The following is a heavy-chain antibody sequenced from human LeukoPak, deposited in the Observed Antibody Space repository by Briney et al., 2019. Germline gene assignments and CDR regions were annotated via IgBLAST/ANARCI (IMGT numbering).Heavy chain of an antibody. CDR1: GYSISSGYY. Sequence: LETLSLTCAVSGYSISSGYYWGWIRQPPGKGLEWIGSIYHSGSTYYNPSLKSRVTISVDTSKNQFSLKLSSVTAADTAVYYCARTSIPHDYGDYGFRIWGQGTLVTVSS. CDR2: IYHSGST. CDR3: ARTSIPHDYGDYGFRI. J-gene: IGHJ4*02. D-gene: IGHD4-17*01. V-gene: IGHV4-38-2*01.